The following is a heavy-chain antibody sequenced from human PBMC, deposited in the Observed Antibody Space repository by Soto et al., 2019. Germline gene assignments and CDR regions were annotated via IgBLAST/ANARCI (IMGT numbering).Heavy chain of an antibody. CDR1: GFTVSSNN. CDR2: SYSGGST. J-gene: IGHJ4*02. D-gene: IGHD2-15*01. V-gene: IGHV3-66*01. Sequence: DVQLVESGGGLVQPGGSLRLSCAASGFTVSSNNMSSVRQAPGKGLEWGSVSYSGGSTNYADSVKGRLTISRDTSKNPLYLQMNSQRAEDTAVYYCAREGMVGASDWGQGTLVTVSS. CDR3: AREGMVGASD.